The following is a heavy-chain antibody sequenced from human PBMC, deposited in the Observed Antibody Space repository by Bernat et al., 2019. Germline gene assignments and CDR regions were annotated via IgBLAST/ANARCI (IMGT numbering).Heavy chain of an antibody. J-gene: IGHJ4*02. CDR1: GPTSIDHY. V-gene: IGHV3-72*01. CDR3: AKNFCGSFSCDGLDYFDY. D-gene: IGHD2-2*01. Sequence: EVERGEGGGGGGEPGGSLRLSWAGEGPTSIDHYMDWVRQAPGKGLEWVGRTRNKANGYNTEEAASVRGRITLSRDESKNSLYLQMNSLKTEATAVYYCAKNFCGSFSCDGLDYFDYWGQGTLVTVSS. CDR2: TRNKANGYNT.